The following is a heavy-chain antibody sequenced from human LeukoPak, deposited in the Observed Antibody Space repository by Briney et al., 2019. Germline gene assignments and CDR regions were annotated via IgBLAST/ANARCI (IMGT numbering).Heavy chain of an antibody. Sequence: GASVKVSCKASGYTFTGYYIHWVRQAPGQGLEWMGWINPHSGGTNYAQKFQGWVIMTRDTSISAAYMELSRLRSDDTAVYYCARDQKHWTSMDVWGQGTTVTVSS. CDR1: GYTFTGYY. D-gene: IGHD1-1*01. V-gene: IGHV1-2*04. CDR3: ARDQKHWTSMDV. CDR2: INPHSGGT. J-gene: IGHJ6*02.